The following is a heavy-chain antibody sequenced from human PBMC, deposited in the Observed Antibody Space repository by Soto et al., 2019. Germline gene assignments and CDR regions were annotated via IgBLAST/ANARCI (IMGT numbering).Heavy chain of an antibody. V-gene: IGHV1-69*12. CDR1: GGTFSSYA. Sequence: QVQLVQSGAEVKKPGSSVKVSCKASGGTFSSYAISWVRQAPGQGLEWMGGIIPIFGTANYAQKFQGRVTVIADESTSTAYMERSSLRSEDTAVYYCARALVGMATIEYAFDIWGQGTMVTVSS. D-gene: IGHD5-12*01. CDR2: IIPIFGTA. J-gene: IGHJ3*02. CDR3: ARALVGMATIEYAFDI.